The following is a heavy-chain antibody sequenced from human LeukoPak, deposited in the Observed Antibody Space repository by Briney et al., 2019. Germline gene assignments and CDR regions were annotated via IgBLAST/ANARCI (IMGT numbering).Heavy chain of an antibody. D-gene: IGHD6-6*01. CDR3: ARLSPKYSSSPPYFDY. CDR1: GGSISSSSYY. Sequence: SETLSLTCTVSGGSISSSSYYWGWIRQPPGKGLEWIGSIYYSGSTYYNPSLKSRVTISVDTSKNQFSLKLSSVTAADTAVYYCARLSPKYSSSPPYFDYWGQGTLVTVSS. J-gene: IGHJ4*02. CDR2: IYYSGST. V-gene: IGHV4-39*07.